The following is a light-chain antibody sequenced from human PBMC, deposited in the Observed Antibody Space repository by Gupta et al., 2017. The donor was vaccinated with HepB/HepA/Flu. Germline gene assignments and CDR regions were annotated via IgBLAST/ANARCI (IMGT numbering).Light chain of an antibody. CDR3: SSYAGSNNVI. J-gene: IGLJ2*01. CDR2: EVT. Sequence: QSALTQPPSASGSPGQSVTISCTGTSSDVGGYDYVSWYQQHPGKAPKLIMYEVTKRPSGVPDRFSGSKSGNTASLTVSGLQAEGETDYYCSSYAGSNNVIFGGGTRLTVL. CDR1: SSDVGGYDY. V-gene: IGLV2-8*01.